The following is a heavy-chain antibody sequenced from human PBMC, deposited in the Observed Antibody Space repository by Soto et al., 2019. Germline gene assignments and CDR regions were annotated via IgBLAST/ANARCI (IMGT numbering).Heavy chain of an antibody. Sequence: SVKVSCKASGYTFTGYYMHWVRQAPGQGLEWMGWINPNSGGTNYAQKFQGRVTMTRDTSISTAYMEMSRLRSDDKAVYYCERETDDYSNYDGWFDPWGQGDLVAVS. D-gene: IGHD4-4*01. J-gene: IGHJ5*02. CDR2: INPNSGGT. CDR3: ERETDDYSNYDGWFDP. V-gene: IGHV1-2*02. CDR1: GYTFTGYY.